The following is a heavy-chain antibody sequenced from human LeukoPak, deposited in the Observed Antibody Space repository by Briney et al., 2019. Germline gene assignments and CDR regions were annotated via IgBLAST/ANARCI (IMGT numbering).Heavy chain of an antibody. V-gene: IGHV3-53*01. D-gene: IGHD2-2*01. CDR1: GFTVSSNY. CDR3: AKAGCSSTSCYGNWFDP. J-gene: IGHJ5*02. CDR2: IYSGGST. Sequence: GGSLRLSCAASGFTVSSNYMSWVRQAPGKGLEWVSVIYSGGSTYYADSVKGRFTISRDNSKNTLYLQMNSLRAEDTAVYYCAKAGCSSTSCYGNWFDPWGQGTLVTVSS.